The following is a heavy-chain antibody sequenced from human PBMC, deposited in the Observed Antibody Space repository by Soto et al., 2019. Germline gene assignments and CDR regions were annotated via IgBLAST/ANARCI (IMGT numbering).Heavy chain of an antibody. V-gene: IGHV3-23*01. J-gene: IGHJ4*02. CDR1: GIEFSNYA. CDR3: AKDGNWLDVYYDV. Sequence: EVQLLESGGGLVQPGGSLRLSCVGSGIEFSNYAMSWVRQAPGKGLEWVSIVSASGRSRYHADSVKGRFTISRDNSKKTLYLHMTNLRAEDTAVYYCAKDGNWLDVYYDVWGQGTPVTVSS. CDR2: VSASGRSR. D-gene: IGHD3-16*01.